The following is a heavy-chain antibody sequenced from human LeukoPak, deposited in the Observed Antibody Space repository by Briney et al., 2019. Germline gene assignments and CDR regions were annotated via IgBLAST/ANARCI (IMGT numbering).Heavy chain of an antibody. CDR3: ARGGDCSSTSCYRVGGAFDI. CDR1: GFTFRDYY. CDR2: ISSSSSYT. J-gene: IGHJ3*02. V-gene: IGHV3-11*06. Sequence: GGSLRLSCAASGFTFRDYYMSWIRQAPGKGLVWVSYISSSSSYTNYADSVKGRFTISRDNAKNSLYLQMNSLRAEDTAVYYCARGGDCSSTSCYRVGGAFDIWGQGTMVTVSS. D-gene: IGHD2-2*01.